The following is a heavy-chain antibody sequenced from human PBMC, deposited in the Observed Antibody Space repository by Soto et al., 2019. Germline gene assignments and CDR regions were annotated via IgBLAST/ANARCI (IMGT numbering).Heavy chain of an antibody. CDR3: ARVPWSRLPLRYMDV. CDR2: IYHSGST. V-gene: IGHV4-31*03. D-gene: IGHD2-15*01. J-gene: IGHJ6*03. CDR1: GVSISSGGYY. Sequence: PSETLSLTCTVSGVSISSGGYYWRWIRQHPGKGLEWVGYIYHSGSTYFNPSLKSRVSISVDTSKNQFSLRLSSVTAADTAVYYCARVPWSRLPLRYMDVWGKGTTVTVSS.